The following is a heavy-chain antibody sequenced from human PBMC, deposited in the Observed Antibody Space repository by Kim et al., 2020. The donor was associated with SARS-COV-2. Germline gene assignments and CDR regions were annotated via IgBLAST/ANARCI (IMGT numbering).Heavy chain of an antibody. D-gene: IGHD2-15*01. V-gene: IGHV3-7*01. CDR1: GFTFSSYW. Sequence: GGSLRLSCAASGFTFSSYWMSWVRQAPGKGLEWVANIKQDGSEKYYVDSVKGRFTISRDNAKNSLYLQMNSLRAEDTAVYYCAGYCSGGSCYQYYFDYWGLGTLVTVSS. CDR2: IKQDGSEK. J-gene: IGHJ4*02. CDR3: AGYCSGGSCYQYYFDY.